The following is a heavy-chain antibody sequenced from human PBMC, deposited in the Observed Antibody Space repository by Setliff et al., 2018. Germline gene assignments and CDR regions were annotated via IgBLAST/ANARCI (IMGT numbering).Heavy chain of an antibody. V-gene: IGHV1-2*04. J-gene: IGHJ6*02. CDR3: ARARDDGVYCDSSGYYSYYYYGMDV. D-gene: IGHD3-22*01. CDR2: INPNSGGT. CDR1: GYTFTGYY. Sequence: ASVKVSCKASGYTFTGYYMHWVRQAPGQGLEWMGWINPNSGGTNYAQKFQGWVTMTRDTSISTAYMELCRLRSDDTAVYYCARARDDGVYCDSSGYYSYYYYGMDVWGQGTTVTVSS.